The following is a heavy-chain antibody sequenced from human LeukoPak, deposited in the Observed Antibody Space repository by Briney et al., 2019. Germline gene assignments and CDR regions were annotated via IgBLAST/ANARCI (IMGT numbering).Heavy chain of an antibody. V-gene: IGHV4-4*02. CDR3: ARGTYYDSSGTTQFDY. J-gene: IGHJ4*02. CDR2: IYHSGNT. CDR1: GGSISSNNW. D-gene: IGHD3-22*01. Sequence: SGTLSLTCAVSGGSISSNNWWNWVRQSPEKGLEWIGEIYHSGNTNYNPSLKRRITISVDKSKNQFSLKLSSVTAADTAVYYCARGTYYDSSGTTQFDYWGQGTLVTVSS.